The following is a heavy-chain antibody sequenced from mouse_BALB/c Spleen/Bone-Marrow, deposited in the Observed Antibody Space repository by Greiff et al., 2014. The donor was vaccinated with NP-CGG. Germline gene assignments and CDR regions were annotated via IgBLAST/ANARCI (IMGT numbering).Heavy chain of an antibody. CDR2: ISSGSSTI. D-gene: IGHD2-14*01. V-gene: IGHV5-17*02. CDR1: GFTFSSFG. J-gene: IGHJ2*01. Sequence: EVQLVESGGGLVQPGGSRKLSCAASGFTFSSFGMHWVRRAPEKGLEWVAYISSGSSTIYYADTVKGRFTISRDNPKNTLFLQMTSLRSEDTAMYYCARDVPLYDVGYFDYWGQGTTLTVSS. CDR3: ARDVPLYDVGYFDY.